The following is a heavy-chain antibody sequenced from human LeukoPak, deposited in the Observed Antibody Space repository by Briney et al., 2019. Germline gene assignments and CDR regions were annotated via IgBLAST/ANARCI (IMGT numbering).Heavy chain of an antibody. J-gene: IGHJ4*02. CDR3: AKDPFYYGTGGPT. D-gene: IGHD3-10*01. Sequence: GGSLRLSCAASGFTFSNAWMSWVRQAPGKGLEWVSSIGHTLGSTYYTESVKGRFIISRDSSKNTVFLRMNSLRADDTAVYYCAKDPFYYGTGGPTWGQGTLVTVSS. CDR1: GFTFSNAW. CDR2: IGHTLGST. V-gene: IGHV3-23*01.